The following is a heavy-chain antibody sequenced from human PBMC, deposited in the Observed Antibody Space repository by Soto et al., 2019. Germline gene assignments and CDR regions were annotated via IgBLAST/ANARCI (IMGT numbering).Heavy chain of an antibody. CDR1: GYTFTSYG. D-gene: IGHD3-9*01. V-gene: IGHV1-18*01. CDR3: ARYDILTGHPHNWFDP. Sequence: ASVKVSCKASGYTFTSYGISWVRQAPGQGLEWMGWISAYNGNTNYAQKLQGRVTMTTDTSTSTAYMELRSLRSDDTAVYYCARYDILTGHPHNWFDPWGQGTLVTVSS. CDR2: ISAYNGNT. J-gene: IGHJ5*02.